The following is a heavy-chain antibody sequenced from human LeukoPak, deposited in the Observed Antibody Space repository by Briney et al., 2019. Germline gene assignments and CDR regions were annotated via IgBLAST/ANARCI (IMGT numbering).Heavy chain of an antibody. D-gene: IGHD2-2*01. CDR2: IFHSGIT. CDR1: GFSISSGYF. V-gene: IGHV4-38-2*01. J-gene: IGHJ4*02. CDR3: ARRISTRRGETCSSTSCYFDY. Sequence: SETLSLTCAVSGFSISSGYFWAWIRQSPGKGLEWIGTIFHSGITYYNPSLKSRITISVDTSKNQFSLRLSSVTAADTAVYYCARRISTRRGETCSSTSCYFDYWGQGTLVTVSS.